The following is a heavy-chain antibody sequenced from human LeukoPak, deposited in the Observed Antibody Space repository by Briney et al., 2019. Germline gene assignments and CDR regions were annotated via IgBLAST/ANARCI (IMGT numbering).Heavy chain of an antibody. V-gene: IGHV4-31*03. D-gene: IGHD5-24*01. CDR2: IYYSGSR. J-gene: IGHJ5*01. Sequence: SETLSLTSTVSGGSINSGDYYWSWIRQHPGKGLEWIGYIYYSGSRYYNPSLKSRASISIDTSKNQFSLNLSSVTAADTALYYCARDLGRDGLNLLNWIDTWGQG. CDR3: ARDLGRDGLNLLNWIDT. CDR1: GGSINSGDYY.